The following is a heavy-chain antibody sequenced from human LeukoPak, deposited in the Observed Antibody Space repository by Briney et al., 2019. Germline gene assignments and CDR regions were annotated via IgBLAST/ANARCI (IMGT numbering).Heavy chain of an antibody. CDR2: ISYDGSDK. Sequence: PGGSLRLSCAASGFTFSSYAMHWVRQAPGKGLEWVAVISYDGSDKYFADSVKGRFTVSGDNSKNTLYLQMNSLRTDDTAVYYCARVGATHYHFYYGMDVWGQGTTVTVS. CDR1: GFTFSSYA. D-gene: IGHD1-26*01. V-gene: IGHV3-30*04. J-gene: IGHJ6*02. CDR3: ARVGATHYHFYYGMDV.